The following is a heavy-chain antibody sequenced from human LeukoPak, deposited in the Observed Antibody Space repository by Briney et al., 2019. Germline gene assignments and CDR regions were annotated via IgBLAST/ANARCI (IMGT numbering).Heavy chain of an antibody. V-gene: IGHV4-59*08. CDR2: ISYSGST. CDR3: ARHPRGTSGYYGYVDY. J-gene: IGHJ4*02. CDR1: GGSISSYY. D-gene: IGHD3-22*01. Sequence: SETLSLTCTVSGGSISSYYWSWIRQPPEKGLEWIGYISYSGSTYYNPSLKSRVTISVDTSKNQFSLELTSVTAADTAVYYCARHPRGTSGYYGYVDYWGQGTLVTVSS.